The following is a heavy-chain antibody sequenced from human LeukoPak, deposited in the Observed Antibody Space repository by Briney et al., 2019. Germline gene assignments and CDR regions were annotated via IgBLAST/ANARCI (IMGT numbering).Heavy chain of an antibody. D-gene: IGHD6-13*01. CDR2: ISSGSYTI. J-gene: IGHJ4*02. Sequence: GGSLRLSCAASGFSFSDYSMNWVRQAPGKGLEWVSYISSGSYTIYYADSVKGRFSISRDNAKRSLYLQMNNLRVEDTAVYYCARDKAAWYSSSWYYFDSWGQGTLVTVSS. CDR3: ARDKAAWYSSSWYYFDS. V-gene: IGHV3-48*01. CDR1: GFSFSDYS.